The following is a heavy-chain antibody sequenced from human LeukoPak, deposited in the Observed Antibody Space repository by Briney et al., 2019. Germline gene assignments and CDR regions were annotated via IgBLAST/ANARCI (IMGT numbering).Heavy chain of an antibody. D-gene: IGHD3-22*01. CDR3: ARAHYYDSSGPTYYFDY. V-gene: IGHV4-34*01. J-gene: IGHJ4*02. CDR1: GGSXSGYY. CDR2: INHSGST. Sequence: LSLXXXXYGGSXSGYYWSWIRQPPGKGLEWIGEINHSGSTNYNPSLKSRVTISVDTSKNQFSLKLSSVTAADTAVYYCARAHYYDSSGPTYYFDYWGQGTLVTVSS.